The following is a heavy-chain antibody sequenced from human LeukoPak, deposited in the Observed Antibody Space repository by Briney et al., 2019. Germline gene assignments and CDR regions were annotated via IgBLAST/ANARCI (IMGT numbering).Heavy chain of an antibody. CDR3: AKTDRVPAPPLGRYFDY. CDR1: GFTFSSYA. Sequence: PGGSLRLSCAASGFTFSSYAMSWVRQAPGKGLEWVSAISGSGGSTYYADSVKGRFTISSDSSKNILYLQMNSLRADDTAVYYCAKTDRVPAPPLGRYFDYWGQGTLVTVSS. J-gene: IGHJ4*02. CDR2: ISGSGGST. V-gene: IGHV3-23*01. D-gene: IGHD2-2*01.